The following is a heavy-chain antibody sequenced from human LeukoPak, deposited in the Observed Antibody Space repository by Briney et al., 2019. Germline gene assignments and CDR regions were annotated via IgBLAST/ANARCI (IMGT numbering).Heavy chain of an antibody. J-gene: IGHJ6*02. CDR3: ARYCGGDCYGMDV. V-gene: IGHV3-7*01. CDR1: EFTFSSYW. Sequence: PGGSLRLSCTASEFTFSSYWMSWVRQAPGKGLEWVASIKQDGSEKDYVDSVKGRFTVSRDNAKNSLYLQMNSLRAEDTAVYYCARYCGGDCYGMDVWGQGTTVTVSS. D-gene: IGHD2-21*01. CDR2: IKQDGSEK.